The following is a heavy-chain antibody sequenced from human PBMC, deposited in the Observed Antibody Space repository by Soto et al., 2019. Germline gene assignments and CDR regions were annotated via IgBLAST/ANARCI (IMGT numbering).Heavy chain of an antibody. D-gene: IGHD4-17*01. V-gene: IGHV4-4*02. J-gene: IGHJ4*02. CDR3: ASRLIYGDYDY. CDR2: IYHSGST. Sequence: SETLSLTCAVSSGSISSSNWWSWVRQPPGKGLEWIGEIYHSGSTNYNPSLKSRVTISVDKSKNQFSLKLSSVTAADTAVYYCASRLIYGDYDYWGQGTLVTVSS. CDR1: SGSISSSNW.